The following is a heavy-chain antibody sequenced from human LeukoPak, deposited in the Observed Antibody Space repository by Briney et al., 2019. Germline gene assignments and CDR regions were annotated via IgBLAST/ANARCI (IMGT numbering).Heavy chain of an antibody. CDR1: GHTFTSYG. D-gene: IGHD5-18*01. V-gene: IGHV1-18*01. J-gene: IGHJ4*02. CDR3: ARGGYSYGHYYFDY. CDR2: ISAYNGNT. Sequence: VASVKVSCKASGHTFTSYGISWVRQAPGQGLEWMGWISAYNGNTNYAQKLQGRVTMTTDTSTSTAYMELRSLRSDDTAVHYCARGGYSYGHYYFDYWGQGTLVTVSS.